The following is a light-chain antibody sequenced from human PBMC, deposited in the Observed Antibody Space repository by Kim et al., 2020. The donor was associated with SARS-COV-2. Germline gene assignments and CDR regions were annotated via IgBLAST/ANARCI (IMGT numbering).Light chain of an antibody. J-gene: IGKJ1*01. CDR2: GAS. CDR3: QQYNNWTT. CDR1: SVSSP. V-gene: IGKV3-15*01. Sequence: SVSSPLARYQQTPAHAPRLLIFGASTGATGFPARFSGGGSGTDFTITISSLQSEDSAVYYCQQYNNWTTFGQGTKVDIK.